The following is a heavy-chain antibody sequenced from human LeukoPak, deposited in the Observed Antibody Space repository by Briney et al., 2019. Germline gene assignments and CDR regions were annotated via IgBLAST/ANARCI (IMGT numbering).Heavy chain of an antibody. D-gene: IGHD3-3*01. CDR1: GGSIGSNSYY. J-gene: IGHJ3*02. Sequence: PPETRSLPCTVSGGSIGSNSYYWGGFGHPPGRGRGGFGSIYYSGSTYYNPSLKSRVTISVDTSKNQFSLKLSSVTAADTAVYYCARQLRFLEWLTPDAFDIWGQGTMVTVSS. V-gene: IGHV4-39*01. CDR3: ARQLRFLEWLTPDAFDI. CDR2: IYYSGST.